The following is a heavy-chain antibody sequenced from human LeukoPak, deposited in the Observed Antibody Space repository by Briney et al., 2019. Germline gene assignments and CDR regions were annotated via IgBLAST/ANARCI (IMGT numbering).Heavy chain of an antibody. Sequence: GGSLRLSCAASGFTFSSYAMSWFRQAPGKGLEWVSAISGSGGSTYYADSVKGRFTISRDNSKNTLYLQMNSLRAEDTAVYYCAKFLPTHIVVANYYFDYWGQGTLVTVSS. CDR3: AKFLPTHIVVANYYFDY. CDR2: ISGSGGST. V-gene: IGHV3-23*01. CDR1: GFTFSSYA. J-gene: IGHJ4*02. D-gene: IGHD2-21*01.